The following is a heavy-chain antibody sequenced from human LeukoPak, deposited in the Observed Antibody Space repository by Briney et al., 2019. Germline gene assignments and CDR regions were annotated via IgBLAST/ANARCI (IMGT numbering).Heavy chain of an antibody. CDR3: AILDTAMVLDY. CDR1: GGTFSSYA. J-gene: IGHJ4*02. V-gene: IGHV1-69*13. Sequence: SVKVSCKACGGTFSSYAISWVRQAPGQGLEWMGGIIPIFGTANYAQKFQGRITSTADESTSTAYMELSSLRSEDTAVYDCAILDTAMVLDYWGQGTLVTVSS. D-gene: IGHD5-18*01. CDR2: IIPIFGTA.